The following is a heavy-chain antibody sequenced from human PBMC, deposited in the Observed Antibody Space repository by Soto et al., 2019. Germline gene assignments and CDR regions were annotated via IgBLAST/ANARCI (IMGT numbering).Heavy chain of an antibody. J-gene: IGHJ6*02. Sequence: SETLSLTCTVTGDSVNSYYWSWMRQPPGKGLECMGYVYYSGSTNYNPSLKSRVTISVDTSKNQFSLKLSSVTAADTAVYYCARIRSRGGYYYYGMAVWGQGTTVTVSS. CDR2: VYYSGST. CDR3: ARIRSRGGYYYYGMAV. CDR1: GDSVNSYY. V-gene: IGHV4-59*02. D-gene: IGHD3-10*01.